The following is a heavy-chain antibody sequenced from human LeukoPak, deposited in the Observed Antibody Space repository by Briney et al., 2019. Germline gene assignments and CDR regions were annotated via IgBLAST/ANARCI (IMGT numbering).Heavy chain of an antibody. J-gene: IGHJ4*02. CDR2: INHSGST. D-gene: IGHD6-13*01. CDR1: GGSFSGYY. Sequence: SETLSLTCAVYGGSFSGYYWSWIRQPPGKGLEWIGEINHSGSTNYNPSLKSRVTISVDTSKNQFSLKLSSVTAADTAVYYCARAVRSSSSGGFDYWGQGTLVTVSS. CDR3: ARAVRSSSSGGFDY. V-gene: IGHV4-34*01.